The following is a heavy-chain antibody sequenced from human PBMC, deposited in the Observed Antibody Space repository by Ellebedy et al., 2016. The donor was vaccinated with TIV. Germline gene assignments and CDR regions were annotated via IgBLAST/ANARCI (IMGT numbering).Heavy chain of an antibody. CDR3: ARGSMYYYDSSGYYHLAE. D-gene: IGHD3-22*01. Sequence: SETLSLTCTVYGGSFSGYYWSWIRQPPGKGLEWTGEINHSGSTNYNPSLKSRVTISVDTSKNQFSLKLSSVTAADTAVYYCARGSMYYYDSSGYYHLAEWGQGTLVTVAT. V-gene: IGHV4-34*01. CDR2: INHSGST. CDR1: GGSFSGYY. J-gene: IGHJ4*02.